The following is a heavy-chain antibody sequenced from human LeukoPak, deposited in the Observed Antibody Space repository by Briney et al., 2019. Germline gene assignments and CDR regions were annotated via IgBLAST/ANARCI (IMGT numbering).Heavy chain of an antibody. Sequence: SQTLFLTCTVSGGSISSGGYYWSWIRQHPGKGLEWIGYIYYSGSTYYNPSLKSRVTISVDTSKNQFSLKLGSVTAADTAVYYCARDRRWYSNYYYYYMDVWGKGTTVTVSS. D-gene: IGHD2-15*01. CDR2: IYYSGST. J-gene: IGHJ6*03. CDR3: ARDRRWYSNYYYYYMDV. CDR1: GGSISSGGYY. V-gene: IGHV4-31*03.